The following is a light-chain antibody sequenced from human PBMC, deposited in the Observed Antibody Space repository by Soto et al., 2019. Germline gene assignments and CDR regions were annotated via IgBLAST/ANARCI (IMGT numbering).Light chain of an antibody. CDR1: QDISNY. V-gene: IGKV1-33*01. J-gene: IGKJ3*01. CDR3: QQYDKLPPFT. CDR2: DAS. Sequence: DIQMTQSPSSLSASVGDRVTITCQASQDISNYLNWYQQKPGKDPKLLIYDASNLKTGVPSRFIRSGTGTEFTFLIISRQPEDNATDYCQQYDKLPPFTFGRGTKVDIK.